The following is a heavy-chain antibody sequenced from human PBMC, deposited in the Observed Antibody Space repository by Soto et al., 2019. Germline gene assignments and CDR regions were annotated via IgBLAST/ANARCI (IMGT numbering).Heavy chain of an antibody. CDR2: IDPSDSYT. CDR1: GYSFTSYW. CDR3: ARRELGAFYGMDV. V-gene: IGHV5-10-1*01. J-gene: IGHJ6*02. D-gene: IGHD1-26*01. Sequence: PXESLKISWKGCGYSFTSYWISWVRQMPGKGLEWMGRIDPSDSYTNYSPSFQGHVTISADKSISTAYLQWSSLKASDTAMYYCARRELGAFYGMDVWGQGTTVTVSS.